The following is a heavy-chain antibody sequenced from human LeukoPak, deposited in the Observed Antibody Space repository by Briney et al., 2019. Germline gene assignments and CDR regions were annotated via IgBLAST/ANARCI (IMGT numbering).Heavy chain of an antibody. D-gene: IGHD5-24*01. V-gene: IGHV1-69*13. J-gene: IGHJ4*02. CDR3: ARDRASRDGYNYAAGY. Sequence: GASVKVSCKASGGTFSSYAISWVRQAPGQGLEWMGGIIPIFGTANYAQKFQGRVTITADESTSTAYMELSSLRSEDTAVYYCARDRASRDGYNYAAGYWGQGTLVTVSS. CDR2: IIPIFGTA. CDR1: GGTFSSYA.